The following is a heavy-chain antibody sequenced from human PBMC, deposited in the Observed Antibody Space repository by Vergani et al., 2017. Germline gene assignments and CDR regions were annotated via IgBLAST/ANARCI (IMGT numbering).Heavy chain of an antibody. V-gene: IGHV3-23*01. CDR1: GFTFSSYA. J-gene: IGHJ6*02. D-gene: IGHD3-10*01. CDR3: AKVRAGXYYYGSGRNYGMDV. CDR2: ISGSGGGT. Sequence: EVQLLESGGGLVQPGGSLRLSCAASGFTFSSYAMSWVRQAPGKGLEWVSAISGSGGGTYYADSVKGRFTISRDNSKNTLYLQMKSLRAEDTAVYYCAKVRAGXYYYGSGRNYGMDVWGQGTTVTVSS.